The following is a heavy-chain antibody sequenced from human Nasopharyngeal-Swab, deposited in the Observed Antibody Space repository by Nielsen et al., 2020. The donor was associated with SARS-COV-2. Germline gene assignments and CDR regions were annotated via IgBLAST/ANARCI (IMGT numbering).Heavy chain of an antibody. CDR2: ISSSSSYI. CDR3: AREGMYYYGSGSYYTGFDY. J-gene: IGHJ4*02. Sequence: GESLKISCAASGFTFSSYSMNWVRQAPGKGLEWVSSISSSSSYIYYADSVKGRFTISRDNAKNSLYLQMNSLRAEDTAVYYCAREGMYYYGSGSYYTGFDYWGQGTLVTVSS. V-gene: IGHV3-21*01. D-gene: IGHD3-10*01. CDR1: GFTFSSYS.